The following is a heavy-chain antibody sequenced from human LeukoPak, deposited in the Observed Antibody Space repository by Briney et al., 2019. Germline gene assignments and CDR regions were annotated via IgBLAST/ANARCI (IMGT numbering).Heavy chain of an antibody. J-gene: IGHJ4*02. CDR3: AKGCGDTCYSDFDF. V-gene: IGHV3-23*01. Sequence: GGSLRLSCAASGFTFTSYAMGWVRQAPGRGLEWVSTVSGGGGSTYYAVSLKGRFTISRDNSKNTLYLQMNSLRAEDTAVYYCAKGCGDTCYSDFDFWGQGALVTVSS. D-gene: IGHD2-15*01. CDR2: VSGGGGST. CDR1: GFTFTSYA.